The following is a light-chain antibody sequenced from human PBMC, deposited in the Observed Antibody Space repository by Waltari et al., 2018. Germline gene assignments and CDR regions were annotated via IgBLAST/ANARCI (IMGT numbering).Light chain of an antibody. CDR3: QQFYSTPRT. Sequence: DILMTQSPDSLAVSLVERATINCKSSQSVLYSSNNKNYLAWYQQKPGQPPNLLIYWASTRESGVPDRFGGSGSGSDFTLTISSLQAEDVAVYYCQQFYSTPRTFGQGTKLEI. V-gene: IGKV4-1*01. J-gene: IGKJ2*02. CDR2: WAS. CDR1: QSVLYSSNNKNY.